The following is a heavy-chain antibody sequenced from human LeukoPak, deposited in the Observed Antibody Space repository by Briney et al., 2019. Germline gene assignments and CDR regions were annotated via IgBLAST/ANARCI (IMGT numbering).Heavy chain of an antibody. CDR3: ASYLGSGSYYNGNLDAFDI. J-gene: IGHJ3*02. D-gene: IGHD3-10*01. CDR2: INPNSGGT. CDR1: GYTFTGYY. V-gene: IGHV1-2*02. Sequence: ASVKVSCKASGYTFTGYYMHWVRQAPGQGLEWMGWINPNSGGTNYAQKFQGRVTMTRDTSISTAYMELSRLRPDDTAVYYCASYLGSGSYYNGNLDAFDIWGQGTMVTVSS.